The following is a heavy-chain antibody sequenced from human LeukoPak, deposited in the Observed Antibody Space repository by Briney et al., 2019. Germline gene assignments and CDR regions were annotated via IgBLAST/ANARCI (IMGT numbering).Heavy chain of an antibody. CDR2: INPNSGGT. J-gene: IGHJ3*02. CDR3: ARDRRTVVVPGAFDI. Sequence: GASVKVSCKASGYTFTGYYMHWVRQAPGQGLEWMGWINPNSGGTNYAQKFQGRVTMTRDTSISTAYMELSRLRSDDTAVYYCARDRRTVVVPGAFDIWGQGTMVTVSS. V-gene: IGHV1-2*02. D-gene: IGHD2-21*01. CDR1: GYTFTGYY.